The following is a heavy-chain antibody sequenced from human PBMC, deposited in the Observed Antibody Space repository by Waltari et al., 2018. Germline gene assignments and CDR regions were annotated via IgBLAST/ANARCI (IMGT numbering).Heavy chain of an antibody. D-gene: IGHD4-17*01. V-gene: IGHV4-4*07. CDR3: AGNGFGDLYGMDV. CDR1: DSSIRDYY. Sequence: QVQLQESGPGLLKPSETLSLTCNVSDSSIRDYYWSWIRQPAGKGLEWIGRIYTSWSTNYNPSFKSRVTMSVDTSKSQFSLRLTSVTAADTGVYYCAGNGFGDLYGMDVWGQGTTVTVSS. J-gene: IGHJ6*02. CDR2: IYTSWST.